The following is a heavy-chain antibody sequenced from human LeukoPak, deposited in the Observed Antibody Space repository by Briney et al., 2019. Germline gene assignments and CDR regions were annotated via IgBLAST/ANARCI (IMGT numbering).Heavy chain of an antibody. CDR1: GYTFTSFA. D-gene: IGHD6-19*01. J-gene: IGHJ4*02. V-gene: IGHV1-3*01. Sequence: ASVKVSCKASGYTFTSFAIHWVRQAPGQRLEWMGWINAGNGNTKFSQHFQGRVSITRDTSVSTAYMELSYLRSEDTALYFCARSIVYSSDSDGGYYFDYWGQGTLVTVSS. CDR2: INAGNGNT. CDR3: ARSIVYSSDSDGGYYFDY.